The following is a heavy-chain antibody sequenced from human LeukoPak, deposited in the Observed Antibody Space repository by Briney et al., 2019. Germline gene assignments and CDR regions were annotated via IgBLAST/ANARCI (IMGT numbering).Heavy chain of an antibody. D-gene: IGHD2-8*02. Sequence: GGSLRLSCAASGFTFDNYGMSWVRQAPGKGLGWVSSISGSGDGTYYADSVKGRFTVSRDNSKNTLYLQMNSLRVEDTAVYSCTKEHGPMEYCTGGICYPTYYHYYYMDVWGKGTTVTVSS. V-gene: IGHV3-23*01. CDR2: ISGSGDGT. CDR1: GFTFDNYG. CDR3: TKEHGPMEYCTGGICYPTYYHYYYMDV. J-gene: IGHJ6*03.